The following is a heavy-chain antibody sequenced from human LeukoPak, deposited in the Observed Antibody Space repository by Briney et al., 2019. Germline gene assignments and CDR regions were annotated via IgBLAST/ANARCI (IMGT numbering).Heavy chain of an antibody. V-gene: IGHV3-66*01. D-gene: IGHD6-19*01. CDR2: IYSGGST. J-gene: IGHJ4*02. CDR1: GFTVSSNY. Sequence: GGSLRLSCADSGFTVSSNYMRWVRQAPGKGLEWVSVIYSGGSTHYADSVKGRFTISRDNSKNTLYLQMNSLRAEDTAVYYCAREKQKYSSGWYCLDYWGQGTLVTVSS. CDR3: AREKQKYSSGWYCLDY.